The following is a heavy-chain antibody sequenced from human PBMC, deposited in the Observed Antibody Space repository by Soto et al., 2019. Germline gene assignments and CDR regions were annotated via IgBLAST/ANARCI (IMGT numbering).Heavy chain of an antibody. Sequence: ETLSLTCTVSGGSISSSGYYWGWVRQPPGRGLEWIGYIYYGGSPYYNPSLKSRVTISVDTSKNQFSLNLSSVTAADTAVYYCAVPAASVAGASGTYYYYGMDVWGQGTTVTVSS. D-gene: IGHD6-19*01. CDR3: AVPAASVAGASGTYYYYGMDV. V-gene: IGHV4-39*01. CDR1: GGSISSSGYY. J-gene: IGHJ6*02. CDR2: IYYGGSP.